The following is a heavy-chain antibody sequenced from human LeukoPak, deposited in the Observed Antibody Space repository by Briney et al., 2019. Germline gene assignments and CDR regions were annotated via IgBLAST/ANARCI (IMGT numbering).Heavy chain of an antibody. CDR3: ARAQYNWNDAFDY. V-gene: IGHV3-30-3*01. Sequence: GGSLRLSCAASGFTFSSYAMHWVRQAPGKGLEWVAVISYDGSNKYYADSVKGRFTISRDNSKNTLYLQMNSLRAEDTAVYYCARAQYNWNDAFDYWGQGTLVTVSS. CDR2: ISYDGSNK. J-gene: IGHJ4*02. D-gene: IGHD1-20*01. CDR1: GFTFSSYA.